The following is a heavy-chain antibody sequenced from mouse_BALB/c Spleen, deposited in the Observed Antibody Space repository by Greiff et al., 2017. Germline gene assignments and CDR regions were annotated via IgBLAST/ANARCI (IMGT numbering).Heavy chain of an antibody. D-gene: IGHD1-1*01. V-gene: IGHV1S137*01. CDR2: ISTYYGDA. J-gene: IGHJ4*01. Sequence: VQLQQSGAELVRPGVSVKISCKGSGYTFTDYAMHWVKQSHAKSLEWIGVISTYYGDASYNQKFKGKATMTVDKSSSTAYMELRSLTSEDSAVYYCARDGSSHYYAMDYWGQGTSVTVSS. CDR3: ARDGSSHYYAMDY. CDR1: GYTFTDYA.